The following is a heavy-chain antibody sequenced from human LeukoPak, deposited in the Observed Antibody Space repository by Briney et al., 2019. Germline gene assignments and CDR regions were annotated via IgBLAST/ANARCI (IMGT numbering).Heavy chain of an antibody. CDR2: IKQDGSEK. D-gene: IGHD5-18*01. V-gene: IGHV3-7*03. CDR3: ARGGVQLWLDHDAFDI. J-gene: IGHJ3*02. Sequence: GGSLRLSCAASGFTFSSYWMSWVRQAPGKGLEWVANIKQDGSEKYYVDSVKGRFTISRDNAKNSLYLQMNSLRAEDTAVYYCARGGVQLWLDHDAFDIWGQGTMVTVSS. CDR1: GFTFSSYW.